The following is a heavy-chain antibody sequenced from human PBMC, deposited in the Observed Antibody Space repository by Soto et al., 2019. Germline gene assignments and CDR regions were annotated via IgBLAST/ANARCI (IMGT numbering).Heavy chain of an antibody. CDR1: GYTFSNYG. J-gene: IGHJ4*02. Sequence: QVQLVQSGGEVKRPGASVKVSCKTSGYTFSNYGITWVRQAPGQPLEWLGWISLYSDGTNYAQKFQGRVSMTTDTSTTTAYMELRSLRSDDTAVYYCARGPRESGEWLLFDYWGQGALVTVSS. D-gene: IGHD3-3*01. CDR3: ARGPRESGEWLLFDY. V-gene: IGHV1-18*01. CDR2: ISLYSDGT.